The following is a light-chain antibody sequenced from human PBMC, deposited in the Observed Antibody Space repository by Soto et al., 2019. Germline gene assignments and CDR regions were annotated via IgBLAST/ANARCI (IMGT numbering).Light chain of an antibody. J-gene: IGLJ3*02. Sequence: QSVLTQPASVSGSPGQSITISCSGFNSDVGTYDLVYWFQQHPGKAPKLIIYEVTKRPSGVSPRFSGSKSANTASLTISGLQTEDEADYYCCSYAGPWVFGGGTQLTVL. CDR1: NSDVGTYDL. V-gene: IGLV2-23*02. CDR2: EVT. CDR3: CSYAGPWV.